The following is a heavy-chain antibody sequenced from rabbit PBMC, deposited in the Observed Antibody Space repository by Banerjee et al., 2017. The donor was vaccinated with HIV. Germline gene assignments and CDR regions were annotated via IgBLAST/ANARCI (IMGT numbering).Heavy chain of an antibody. J-gene: IGHJ5*01. Sequence: QEQLVESGGGLVQPGGSLKLSCKASGFDFSSYGVSWVRQAPGKGLEWIGYIDPVFGSTYYASWVNGRFTISSHNAQNTLYLQLNSLTAADTATYFCARGLIHAGDAGHGLDWLDLWGPGTLVTVS. CDR2: IDPVFGST. D-gene: IGHD4-2*01. V-gene: IGHV1S47*01. CDR1: GFDFSSYG. CDR3: ARGLIHAGDAGHGLDWLDL.